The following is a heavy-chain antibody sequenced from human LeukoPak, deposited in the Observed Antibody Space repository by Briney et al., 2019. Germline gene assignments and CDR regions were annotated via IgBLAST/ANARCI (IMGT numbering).Heavy chain of an antibody. D-gene: IGHD3-22*01. CDR3: ARDYRSGYHDAFDI. Sequence: ASVKVSYKASGYTFTSYAMNWVRQAPGQGLEWMGWINTNTGNPTYAQGFTGRFVFSLDTSVSTAYLQISSLKAEDTAVYYCARDYRSGYHDAFDIWGQGTMVTVPS. J-gene: IGHJ3*02. V-gene: IGHV7-4-1*02. CDR2: INTNTGNP. CDR1: GYTFTSYA.